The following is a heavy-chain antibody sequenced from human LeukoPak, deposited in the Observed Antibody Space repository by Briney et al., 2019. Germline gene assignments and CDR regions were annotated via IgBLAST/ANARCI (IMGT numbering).Heavy chain of an antibody. CDR2: IYYSGVT. D-gene: IGHD2-15*01. CDR1: GGSIISSSYY. J-gene: IGHJ4*02. CDR3: ARAPGYCSGGSCFSFDY. Sequence: PSETLSLTCTVSGGSIISSSYYWGWIRQPPGKGLEWIGNIYYSGVTHYNPSLKSRVTISLDMSKNQFSLKLSSVTAADMAVYYCARAPGYCSGGSCFSFDYWGQGTLVTVSS. V-gene: IGHV4-39*07.